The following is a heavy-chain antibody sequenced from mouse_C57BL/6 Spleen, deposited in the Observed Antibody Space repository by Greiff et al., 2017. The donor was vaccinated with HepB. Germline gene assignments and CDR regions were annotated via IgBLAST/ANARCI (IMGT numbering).Heavy chain of an antibody. CDR3: ALYGNYYFDY. D-gene: IGHD2-1*01. CDR1: GYAFSSSW. J-gene: IGHJ2*01. Sequence: VQLQQSGPELVKPGASVKISCKASGYAFSSSWMNWVKQRPGKGLEWIGRIYPGDGDTNYNGKFKGKATLTADKSSSTAYMQLSSLTSEDSAVYFCALYGNYYFDYWGQGTTLTVSS. CDR2: IYPGDGDT. V-gene: IGHV1-82*01.